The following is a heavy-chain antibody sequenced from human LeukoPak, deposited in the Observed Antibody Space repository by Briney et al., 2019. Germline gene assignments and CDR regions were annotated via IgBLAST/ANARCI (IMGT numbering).Heavy chain of an antibody. V-gene: IGHV4-61*05. CDR2: IYYSGST. CDR3: ARGGGGYCSGGSCYTEGPFFDY. CDR1: GGSISSSSYY. D-gene: IGHD2-15*01. Sequence: SETLSLTCTVSGGSISSSSYYWGWIRQPPGKGPEWIGYIYYSGSTNYNPSLKSRVTISVDTSKNQFSLKLSSVTAADTAVYYCARGGGGYCSGGSCYTEGPFFDYWGQGTLVTVSS. J-gene: IGHJ4*02.